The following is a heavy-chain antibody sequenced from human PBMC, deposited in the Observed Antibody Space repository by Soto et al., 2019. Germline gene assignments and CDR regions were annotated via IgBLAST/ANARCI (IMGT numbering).Heavy chain of an antibody. CDR3: ASSSPFHY. Sequence: PSETLSLTCSVSSASLSSSTYYWSWIRQPPGRGPEWIGSIYYSGNTYYKPSLKSRVSISIDTSRNQFSLKLTSVTAADTGVYYCASSSPFHYYGPGILVTVSS. CDR2: IYYSGNT. D-gene: IGHD6-6*01. J-gene: IGHJ4*01. V-gene: IGHV4-39*01. CDR1: SASLSSSTYY.